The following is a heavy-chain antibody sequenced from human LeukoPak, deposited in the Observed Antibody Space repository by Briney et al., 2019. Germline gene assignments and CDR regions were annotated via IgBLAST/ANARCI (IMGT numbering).Heavy chain of an antibody. CDR3: ARAKWQLPASDAFDI. CDR2: INPSGGST. J-gene: IGHJ3*02. D-gene: IGHD2-15*01. V-gene: IGHV1-46*01. CDR1: GYSFTSYG. Sequence: GASVKASCKASGYSFTSYGISWVRQAPGQELKGMGIINPSGGSTFYAQKFQGRVTMTSETSRSTLYMELTSRRSEDTAEYYRARAKWQLPASDAFDIWGQGTMVTVFS.